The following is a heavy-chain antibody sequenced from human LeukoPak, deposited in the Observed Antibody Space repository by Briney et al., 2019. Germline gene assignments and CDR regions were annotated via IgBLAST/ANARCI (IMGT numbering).Heavy chain of an antibody. CDR2: ISAYNGNT. D-gene: IGHD4-17*01. CDR1: GYTFTGYY. V-gene: IGHV1-18*04. Sequence: AASVKVSCKASGYTFTGYYMHWVRQAPGQGLEWMGWISAYNGNTNYAQRLQGRVTMTTDTSTSTAYMDLRSLRSDDTAVYYCARDLGDYGGSLDYWGQGTLVTVSS. CDR3: ARDLGDYGGSLDY. J-gene: IGHJ4*02.